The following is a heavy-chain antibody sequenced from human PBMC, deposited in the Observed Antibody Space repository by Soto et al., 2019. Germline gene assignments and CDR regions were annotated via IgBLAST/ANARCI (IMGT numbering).Heavy chain of an antibody. V-gene: IGHV5-10-1*03. D-gene: IGHD3-10*01. Sequence: EVQLVQSGAEGKKPGESLRISCKGSGYRFTTYWIAWVRQMPGKGLEWMGRIDPSDSYTDYGPSFQGHVTISVDKSISAAYLQWSSLSATDTAIYYCATHSGSGDNNYQYYGLDVWGQGTTVTVSS. CDR3: ATHSGSGDNNYQYYGLDV. CDR2: IDPSDSYT. J-gene: IGHJ6*02. CDR1: GYRFTTYW.